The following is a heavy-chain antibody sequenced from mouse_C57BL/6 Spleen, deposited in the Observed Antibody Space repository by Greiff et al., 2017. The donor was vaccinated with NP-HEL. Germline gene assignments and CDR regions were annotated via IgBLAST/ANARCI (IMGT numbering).Heavy chain of an antibody. D-gene: IGHD1-1*01. CDR1: GYTFTSYW. Sequence: VQLQQSGAELVKPGASVKMSCKASGYTFTSYWITWVKQRPGQGLEWIGDIYPGSGSTNYNEKFKSKATLTVDTSSSTAYMQLSSLTAEDSAVYYCARKDYGYWYFDVWGTGTTVTVSS. J-gene: IGHJ1*03. CDR3: ARKDYGYWYFDV. CDR2: IYPGSGST. V-gene: IGHV1-55*01.